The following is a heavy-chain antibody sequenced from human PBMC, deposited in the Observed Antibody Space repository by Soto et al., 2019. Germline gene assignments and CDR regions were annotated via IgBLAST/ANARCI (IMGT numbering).Heavy chain of an antibody. CDR3: VRVVAIPGYPDN. CDR1: GATFSSYA. Sequence: SVKVSCKTSGATFSSYAITWVRQAPGQGLEWMGGIVPTVDTSTYAQKLQGRVTITADKFTNTVYMELSSLRSDDTAVYYCVRVVAIPGYPDNWGQGTLVTVSS. V-gene: IGHV1-69*06. D-gene: IGHD5-12*01. CDR2: IVPTVDTS. J-gene: IGHJ4*02.